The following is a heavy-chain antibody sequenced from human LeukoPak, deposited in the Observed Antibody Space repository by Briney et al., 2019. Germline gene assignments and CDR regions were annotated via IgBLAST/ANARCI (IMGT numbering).Heavy chain of an antibody. Sequence: SETLSLTCTVSGGSISSYYWNWIRQPPGTGLEWIGYIYYSGSTNYNPSLNSRVTISVDTSKNQFSLKLSSVTAADTAVYYCARHREDWGFDSWGQGTLVTVSS. CDR1: GGSISSYY. J-gene: IGHJ4*02. V-gene: IGHV4-59*08. CDR2: IYYSGST. D-gene: IGHD7-27*01. CDR3: ARHREDWGFDS.